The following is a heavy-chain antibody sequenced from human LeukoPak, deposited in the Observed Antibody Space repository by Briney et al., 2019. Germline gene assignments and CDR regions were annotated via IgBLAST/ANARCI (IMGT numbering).Heavy chain of an antibody. V-gene: IGHV3-30*04. CDR1: GFTFSSYA. Sequence: GGSLRLSCAASGFTFSSYAMHWVRQAPGKGLEWVAVISYDGSNKYYADSVKGRFTISRDNSKNTLYLQMNSLRAEDTAVYYCARGYQDYYYYYGMDVWGKGTTVTVSS. CDR3: ARGYQDYYYYYGMDV. D-gene: IGHD2-2*01. J-gene: IGHJ6*04. CDR2: ISYDGSNK.